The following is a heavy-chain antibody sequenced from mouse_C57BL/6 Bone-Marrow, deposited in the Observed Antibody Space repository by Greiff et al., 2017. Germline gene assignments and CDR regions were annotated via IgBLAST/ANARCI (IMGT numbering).Heavy chain of an antibody. CDR3: ARLMIRGYFDV. Sequence: QVHVKQPGAELVKPGASVKLSCKASGYTFTSYWMHWVKQRPGQGLEWIGMIHPNSGSTNYNEKFKSKATLTVDKSSSTAYMQLSSLTSEDSAVDYCARLMIRGYFDVWGTGTTVTVSS. D-gene: IGHD2-4*01. CDR1: GYTFTSYW. J-gene: IGHJ1*03. V-gene: IGHV1-64*01. CDR2: IHPNSGST.